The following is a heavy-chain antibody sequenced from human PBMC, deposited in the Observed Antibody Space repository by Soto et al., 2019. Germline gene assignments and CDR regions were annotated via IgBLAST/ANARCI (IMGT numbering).Heavy chain of an antibody. D-gene: IGHD5-12*01. CDR3: ARAVATSGRAMDV. CDR2: ISGDASST. Sequence: EVQLVESGGGLVQPGGSLRLSCGASGFTSSSYWMHWVRQAPEKGLEWISRISGDASSTNYADSVKGRFTISRDTANNTLYLQMSSLRADDTAVYYCARAVATSGRAMDVWGQGTPVTVSS. J-gene: IGHJ6*02. V-gene: IGHV3-74*01. CDR1: GFTSSSYW.